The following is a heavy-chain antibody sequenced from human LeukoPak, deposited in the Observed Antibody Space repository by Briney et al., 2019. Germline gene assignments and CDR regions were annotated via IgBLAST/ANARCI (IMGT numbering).Heavy chain of an antibody. J-gene: IGHJ4*02. CDR1: GYTFTSYG. CDR3: ARDGARVTMIVVVNPPSMAPDY. Sequence: GASVKVSCKASGYTFTSYGISWVRQAPGQGLEWMGWISAYNGNTNYAQKLQGRVTMTTDTSTSTAYMELRSLRSDDTAVYYCARDGARVTMIVVVNPPSMAPDYWGQGTLVTVSS. CDR2: ISAYNGNT. V-gene: IGHV1-18*01. D-gene: IGHD3-22*01.